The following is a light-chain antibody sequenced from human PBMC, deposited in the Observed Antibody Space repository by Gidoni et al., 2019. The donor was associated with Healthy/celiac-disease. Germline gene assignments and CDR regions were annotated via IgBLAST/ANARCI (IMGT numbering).Light chain of an antibody. V-gene: IGKV1-9*01. J-gene: IGKJ4*01. CDR2: AAA. CDR3: QQLYISPPT. CDR1: QYIGSS. Sequence: DGQLTQSPSFLSASVGARVTITCRASQYIGSSLAWYQRKSGEAPKFLIYAAATLQSGVPSRFSGSGSGTEFTLTISSLQAEDFATYYCQQLYISPPTFGGXTKVEIK.